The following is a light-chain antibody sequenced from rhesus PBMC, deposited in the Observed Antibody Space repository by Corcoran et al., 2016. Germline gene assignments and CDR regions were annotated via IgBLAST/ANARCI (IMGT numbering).Light chain of an antibody. CDR3: PQYNSAPYS. Sequence: DIQMTQSPSSLSASVGDKVTITCQASQRISSWLAWYQQTPGKAPKPLIYNASSLEIGVPSRFSGRGAGTDFNLTISSLQPEDFATYYCPQYNSAPYSFGQGTKVEIK. V-gene: IGKV1-16*01. CDR1: QRISSW. CDR2: NAS. J-gene: IGKJ2*01.